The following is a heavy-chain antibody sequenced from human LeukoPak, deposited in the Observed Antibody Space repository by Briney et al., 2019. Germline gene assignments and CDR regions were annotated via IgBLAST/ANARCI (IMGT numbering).Heavy chain of an antibody. V-gene: IGHV3-33*01. D-gene: IGHD6-19*01. CDR1: GFTFSSYG. CDR2: IWYDGTNK. J-gene: IGHJ6*02. CDR3: ARDSSGWYGYYYYGMDV. Sequence: GGSLRLSCVASGFTFSSYGMHWVRQAPGKGLEWVAVIWYDGTNKYYADFVKGRFTISRDSSKNTLYLQMNSLRAEDTAVYYCARDSSGWYGYYYYGMDVWGQGTTVTVSS.